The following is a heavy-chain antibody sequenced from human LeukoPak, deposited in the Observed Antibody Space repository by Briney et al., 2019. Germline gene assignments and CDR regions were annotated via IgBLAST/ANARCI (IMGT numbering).Heavy chain of an antibody. CDR1: GFTFSSYA. V-gene: IGHV3-23*01. Sequence: PGGSPRLSCAASGFTFSSYAMSWVRQAPGKGPEWVSAISGSGGSTYYADSVKGRFTISRDNSKNTLYLQMNSLRAEDTAVYYCAKDRSGYYDSSGGGDYWGQGTLVTVSS. J-gene: IGHJ4*02. CDR3: AKDRSGYYDSSGGGDY. D-gene: IGHD3-22*01. CDR2: ISGSGGST.